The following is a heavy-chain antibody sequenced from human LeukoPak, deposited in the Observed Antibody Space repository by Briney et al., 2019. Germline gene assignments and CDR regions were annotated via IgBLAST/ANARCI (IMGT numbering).Heavy chain of an antibody. Sequence: ASVKVSCKASGYTFTGYYMHWVRQAPGQGLEWMGWINPNSGGTNYAQKFQGRVTMTRDTSMSTAYMELSRLRSDDTAVYYCARLVASGNFLKFIYYMDVWGKGTTVTVSS. J-gene: IGHJ6*03. V-gene: IGHV1-2*02. CDR1: GYTFTGYY. CDR3: ARLVASGNFLKFIYYMDV. D-gene: IGHD3-10*01. CDR2: INPNSGGT.